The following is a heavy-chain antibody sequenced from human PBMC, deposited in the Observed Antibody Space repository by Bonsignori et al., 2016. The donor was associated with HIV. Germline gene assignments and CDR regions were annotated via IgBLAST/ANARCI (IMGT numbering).Heavy chain of an antibody. CDR2: IYVGDSNI. J-gene: IGHJ3*01. Sequence: EVRLVQSGAELKKPGESLKISCKGSGYSFTNFWIGWVRQMPGKGLEWMGIIYVGDSNIRYSPSFQGQITISADKSIGTAYLQWSTLKASDTALYYCVSAQQNWGDVWGRRDECSSSL. V-gene: IGHV5-51*01. CDR1: GYSFTNFW. CDR3: VSAQQNWGDV. D-gene: IGHD3-16*01.